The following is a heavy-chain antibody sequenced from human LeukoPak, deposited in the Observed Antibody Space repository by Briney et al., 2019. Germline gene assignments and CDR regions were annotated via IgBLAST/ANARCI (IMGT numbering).Heavy chain of an antibody. V-gene: IGHV1-3*01. Sequence: ASVTVSCKASGYTFTSYAMHWVRQAPGQRLEWMGWINAGNGNTKYSQKFQGRVTITRDTSASTAYMELSSLRSEDTAVYYCAREYYYDSSGYYYDGYFDYWGQETLVTVSS. CDR3: AREYYYDSSGYYYDGYFDY. CDR2: INAGNGNT. J-gene: IGHJ4*02. CDR1: GYTFTSYA. D-gene: IGHD3-22*01.